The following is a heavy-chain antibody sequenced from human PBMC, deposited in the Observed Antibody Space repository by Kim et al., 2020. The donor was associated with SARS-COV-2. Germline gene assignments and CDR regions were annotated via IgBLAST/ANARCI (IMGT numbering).Heavy chain of an antibody. D-gene: IGHD5-18*01. CDR2: INPSGGST. V-gene: IGHV1-46*01. CDR1: GYTFTSYY. Sequence: ASVKVSCKASGYTFTSYYMHWVRQAPGQGLEWMGIINPSGGSTSYAQKFQGRVTMTRDTSTSTVYMELSSLRSEDTAVYYCARTQDTAMVPYNWFDPWGQGTLVTVSS. CDR3: ARTQDTAMVPYNWFDP. J-gene: IGHJ5*02.